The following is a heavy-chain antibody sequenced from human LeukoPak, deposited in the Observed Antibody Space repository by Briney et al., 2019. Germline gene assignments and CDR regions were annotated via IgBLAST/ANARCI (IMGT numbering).Heavy chain of an antibody. CDR2: ISSSGSTI. CDR3: ARGSTVANYAFDI. CDR1: GFTFSSYE. V-gene: IGHV3-48*03. D-gene: IGHD4-23*01. Sequence: GGSLRLSCAASGFTFSSYEMNWVRQAPGKGLEWVSYISSSGSTIYYAGSVKGRFTISRDNAKNSLYLQMNSLRAEDTAVYYCARGSTVANYAFDIWGQGTMVTVSS. J-gene: IGHJ3*02.